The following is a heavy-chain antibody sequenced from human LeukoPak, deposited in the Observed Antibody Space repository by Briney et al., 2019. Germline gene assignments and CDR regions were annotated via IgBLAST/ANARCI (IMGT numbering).Heavy chain of an antibody. CDR2: ISYDGSKE. V-gene: IGHV3-30*03. J-gene: IGHJ4*02. CDR1: GFTFRSYG. D-gene: IGHD1-26*01. Sequence: GGSLRLSCAASGFTFRSYGMHWVRQAPDKGLEWVAVISYDGSKEYHADSVKGRFTISRDKSKNTLYLQMNSLRVEDTAVYYCARDLSGSYATDYWGQGTLVTVSS. CDR3: ARDLSGSYATDY.